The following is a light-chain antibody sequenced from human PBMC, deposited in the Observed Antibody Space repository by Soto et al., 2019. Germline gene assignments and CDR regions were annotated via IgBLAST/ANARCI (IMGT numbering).Light chain of an antibody. CDR3: QQYYNWPVT. CDR2: GAS. V-gene: IGKV3-15*01. J-gene: IGKJ4*01. CDR1: QSVSSN. Sequence: EIVMTQSPATLSVSPGERATLSCRASQSVSSNLAWYQQKPGQAPRLLMYGASTRATGIPARFSGSGSGTEFTLTISSLQSEDFAVYYCQQYYNWPVTFGGGTKVEIK.